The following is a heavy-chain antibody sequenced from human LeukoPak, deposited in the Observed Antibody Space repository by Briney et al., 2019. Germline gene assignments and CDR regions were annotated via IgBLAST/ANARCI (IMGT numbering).Heavy chain of an antibody. CDR2: VRTKNAGGTT. V-gene: IGHV3-15*01. Sequence: PGGSLRLSCAASGFTFSSAWMSWGRQAPPEEVVWVGRVRTKNAGGTTDYAAPLKGSFTIPRDDSENTLSPPMDSPKTEHPAVYYCTAPFGWGSNAFDYWGQGTLVTVSS. D-gene: IGHD7-27*01. CDR3: TAPFGWGSNAFDY. CDR1: GFTFSSAW. J-gene: IGHJ4*02.